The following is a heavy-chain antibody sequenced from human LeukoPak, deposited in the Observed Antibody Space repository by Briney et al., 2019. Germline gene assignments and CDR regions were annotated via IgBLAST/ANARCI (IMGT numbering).Heavy chain of an antibody. Sequence: GGALILSCSAAGFTFSTYWMSWFRQAPGRGLEGGANIKEGGSDRHYLDSVKGRCTISRDNAHNSLYLQMNSLRVEDKDVYYCAREIRGGTTDLDCWGQGTMVTVSS. CDR2: IKEGGSDR. J-gene: IGHJ4*02. CDR1: GFTFSTYW. D-gene: IGHD1-7*01. V-gene: IGHV3-7*01. CDR3: AREIRGGTTDLDC.